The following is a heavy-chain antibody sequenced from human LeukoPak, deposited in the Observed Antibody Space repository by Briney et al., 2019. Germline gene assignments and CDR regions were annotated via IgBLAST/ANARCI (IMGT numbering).Heavy chain of an antibody. CDR2: ISGSGGNT. J-gene: IGHJ4*01. D-gene: IGHD2-15*01. V-gene: IGHV3-23*01. CDR1: GFTFSSYA. CDR3: AKQTGSGCYTSLDF. Sequence: GGSLRLSCAASGFTFSSYAMSWVRQAPGKGLEWVSAISGSGGNTYYADSVKGRFTISRDNSKNTLYLQMNDLRAEDTAVYYCAKQTGSGCYTSLDFWGHGTLVTVSS.